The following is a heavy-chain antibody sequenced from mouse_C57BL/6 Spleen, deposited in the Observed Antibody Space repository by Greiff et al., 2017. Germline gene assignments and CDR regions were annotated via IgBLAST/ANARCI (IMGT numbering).Heavy chain of an antibody. CDR3: TRPLYYGSSSWFAY. Sequence: EVKVEESGGGLVQPGGSMKLSCAASGFTFSDAWMDWVRQSPEKGLEWVAEIRNKANNHARYYAESVKGRFTISRDDSKSSVYLQMNSLRAEDTGIYYCTRPLYYGSSSWFAYWGQGTLVTVSA. CDR2: IRNKANNHAR. V-gene: IGHV6-6*01. J-gene: IGHJ3*01. D-gene: IGHD1-1*01. CDR1: GFTFSDAW.